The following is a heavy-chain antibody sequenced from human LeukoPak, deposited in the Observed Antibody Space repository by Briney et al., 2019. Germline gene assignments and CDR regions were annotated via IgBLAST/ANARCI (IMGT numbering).Heavy chain of an antibody. CDR3: ARDSSEASSSSPYFDY. CDR2: IKQDGSEK. Sequence: GGSLRLTCAASGFTFSSYWMSWVCQAPGKGLERVANIKQDGSEKYYVDSVKGRFTISRDNAKNSLYLQMNSLRAEDTAVYYCARDSSEASSSSPYFDYWGQGTLVTVSS. J-gene: IGHJ4*02. D-gene: IGHD6-6*01. V-gene: IGHV3-7*01. CDR1: GFTFSSYW.